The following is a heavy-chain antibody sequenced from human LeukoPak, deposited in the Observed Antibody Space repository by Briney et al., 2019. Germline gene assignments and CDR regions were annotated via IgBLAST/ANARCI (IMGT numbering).Heavy chain of an antibody. CDR3: ARARIAAAGPLDY. V-gene: IGHV3-21*01. CDR1: GFTFSSYS. D-gene: IGHD6-25*01. Sequence: GGSLRLSCAASGFTFSSYSMNWVRQAPGKGLEWVSSISSSSSYIYYADSVKGRFTISRDNAKNSLYLQMNSLRAEDTAVYHCARARIAAAGPLDYWGQGTLVTVSS. J-gene: IGHJ4*02. CDR2: ISSSSSYI.